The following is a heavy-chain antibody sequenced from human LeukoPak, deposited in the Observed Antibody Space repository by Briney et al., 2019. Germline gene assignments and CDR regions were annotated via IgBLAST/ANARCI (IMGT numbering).Heavy chain of an antibody. D-gene: IGHD3-22*01. CDR1: GGTFSSYA. CDR2: IIPIFGTA. CDR3: ARGDTYYYDSSGYAYYYYYMDV. V-gene: IGHV1-69*06. Sequence: ASVKVSCKASGGTFSSYAISWVRQAPGQGLEWMGGIIPIFGTANYAQKFQGRVTITADKSTSTAYMELSSLRSEDTAVYYCARGDTYYYDSSGYAYYYYYMDVWGKGTTVTVSS. J-gene: IGHJ6*03.